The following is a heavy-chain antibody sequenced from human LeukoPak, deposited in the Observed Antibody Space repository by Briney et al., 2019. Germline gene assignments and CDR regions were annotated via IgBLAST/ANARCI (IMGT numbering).Heavy chain of an antibody. D-gene: IGHD3-3*01. CDR1: GGSISSSNW. CDR2: IYHSGST. CDR3: ARVYDFWSGYHGYFDY. Sequence: SETLSLTCAVSGGSISSSNWWSWVRQPPGKGLEWIGEIYHSGSTNYNPSLKSRVTISVDKSKNQFSLKLSSVTAADTAVYYCARVYDFWSGYHGYFDYWGQGTLVTVSS. J-gene: IGHJ4*02. V-gene: IGHV4-4*02.